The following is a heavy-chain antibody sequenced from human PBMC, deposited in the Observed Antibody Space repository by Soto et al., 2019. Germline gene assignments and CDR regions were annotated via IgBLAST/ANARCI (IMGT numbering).Heavy chain of an antibody. D-gene: IGHD1-26*01. CDR2: MNPNSGNT. V-gene: IGHV1-8*01. J-gene: IGHJ4*02. CDR3: AGGPMGADTYYLDY. CDR1: GYTFTSYD. Sequence: QVQLVQSGAEVKKPGASVKVSCKASGYTFTSYDINWVRQATGQGLEWMGWMNPNSGNTGYAQKVQGRVTMTRNTSISTAYMELSSLRSEDTAVYYCAGGPMGADTYYLDYWGQGTLVTVSP.